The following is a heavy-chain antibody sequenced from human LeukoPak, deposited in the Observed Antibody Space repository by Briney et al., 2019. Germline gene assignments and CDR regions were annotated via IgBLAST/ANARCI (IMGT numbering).Heavy chain of an antibody. CDR1: GFSFSSYS. D-gene: IGHD1-1*01. CDR3: ARGIDDGDNWFDP. Sequence: PGGSLRLSCAASGFSFSSYSMNWVRQAPGKGLEWVSSIGTSTSYIYYADSVKGRFTISRDNAKNSLYLQMNSLRAEDTALYYCARGIDDGDNWFDPWGQGTLVTVSS. J-gene: IGHJ5*02. CDR2: IGTSTSYI. V-gene: IGHV3-21*04.